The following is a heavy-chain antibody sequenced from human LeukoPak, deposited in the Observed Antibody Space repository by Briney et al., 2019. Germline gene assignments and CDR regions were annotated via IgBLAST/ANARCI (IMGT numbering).Heavy chain of an antibody. CDR3: AKDWESRTFDY. Sequence: GRSLRLSCAASGFTFSSYGMHWVRQAPGKGLEWVAVISYDGSNKYYADSVKGRFTIPRDNSKNTLYLQMNSLRAEDTAVYYCAKDWESRTFDYWGQGTLVTVSS. CDR2: ISYDGSNK. CDR1: GFTFSSYG. J-gene: IGHJ4*02. V-gene: IGHV3-30*18. D-gene: IGHD1-26*01.